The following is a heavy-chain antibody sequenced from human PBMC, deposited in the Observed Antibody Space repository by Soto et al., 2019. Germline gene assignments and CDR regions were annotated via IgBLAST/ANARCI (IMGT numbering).Heavy chain of an antibody. CDR2: IIPIFGTA. J-gene: IGHJ6*02. V-gene: IGHV1-69*12. Sequence: QVQLVQSGAEVKKPGSSVKVSCKASGGTFSSYAISWVRQAPGQGLEWMGGIIPIFGTANYAQKFQGRVTITADEDTGTAYMERGSLRSEDTAVYCCARPSRVRGHPTDGGMDVWGQGTTVTVSS. D-gene: IGHD3-10*01. CDR3: ARPSRVRGHPTDGGMDV. CDR1: GGTFSSYA.